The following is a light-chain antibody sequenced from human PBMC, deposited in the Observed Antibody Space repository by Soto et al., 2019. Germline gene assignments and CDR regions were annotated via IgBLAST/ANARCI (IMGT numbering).Light chain of an antibody. CDR2: DAS. V-gene: IGKV1-5*01. J-gene: IGKJ1*01. Sequence: DIQMTQSPSTLSASVGDRVTITCRASQSISSWLAWYQQKPGKAPKVLIYDASSLESGVPSRFSGSGSGTEFTLTISSLQPDDVATYFCQQYSSYSRTCGQGTKVEIK. CDR3: QQYSSYSRT. CDR1: QSISSW.